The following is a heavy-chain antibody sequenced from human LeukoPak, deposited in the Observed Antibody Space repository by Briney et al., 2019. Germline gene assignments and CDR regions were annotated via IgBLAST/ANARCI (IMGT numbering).Heavy chain of an antibody. D-gene: IGHD6-19*01. CDR3: AKEEWLGKMNYFDH. Sequence: GGSLRLSCAVSGFTFSKYWMNWVRQAPGKGLEWVSSISGSSTYYADSVKGRFTISKDTSKNTLYLQMNSLRAEDTAVYYCAKEEWLGKMNYFDHWGQGTLVTVSS. J-gene: IGHJ4*02. CDR1: GFTFSKYW. CDR2: ISGSST. V-gene: IGHV3-23*01.